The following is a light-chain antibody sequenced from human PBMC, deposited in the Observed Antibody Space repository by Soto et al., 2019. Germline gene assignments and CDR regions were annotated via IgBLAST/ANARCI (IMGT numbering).Light chain of an antibody. V-gene: IGKV3-20*01. J-gene: IGKJ5*01. Sequence: EIVLTQSPGTLSFSPGERATLSCWASQNVITNYLAWYQRKPGQAPRLLIYGASRRATGIPDRFSGSGSGTDFTLTISRLEPEDFAVYYCQQYATSPITFGQGTRLEI. CDR3: QQYATSPIT. CDR2: GAS. CDR1: QNVITNY.